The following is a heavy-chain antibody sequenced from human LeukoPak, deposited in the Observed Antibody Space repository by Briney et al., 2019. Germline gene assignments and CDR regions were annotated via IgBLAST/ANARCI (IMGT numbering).Heavy chain of an antibody. CDR3: ARDHRSPPSY. Sequence: GGSLRLSCSASGFTFSSYAISWVRQAPGKGLEWVSYIGVSSSLVRYADSVKGRFTISRDNAKNSLYLQMDSLRAEDTAMYYCARDHRSPPSYWGQGTLVTVSS. V-gene: IGHV3-48*01. J-gene: IGHJ4*02. CDR2: IGVSSSLV. D-gene: IGHD1-14*01. CDR1: GFTFSSYA.